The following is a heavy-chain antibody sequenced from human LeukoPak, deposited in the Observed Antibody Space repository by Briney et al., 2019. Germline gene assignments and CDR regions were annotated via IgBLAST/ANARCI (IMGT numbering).Heavy chain of an antibody. CDR2: INTNTGNP. CDR1: GYTFTSYA. CDR3: ARGGSGYYMSDYYGMDV. Sequence: GASVKVSCKASGYTFTSYAMNWVRQAPGKGLEWMGWINTNTGNPTCAQGFTGRFVFSLDTSVSTAYLQISSLKAEDTAVYYCARGGSGYYMSDYYGMDVWGQGTTVTVSS. J-gene: IGHJ6*02. D-gene: IGHD3-3*01. V-gene: IGHV7-4-1*02.